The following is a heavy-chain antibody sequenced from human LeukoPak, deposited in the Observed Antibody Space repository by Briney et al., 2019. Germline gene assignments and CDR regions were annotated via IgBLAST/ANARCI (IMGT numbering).Heavy chain of an antibody. CDR1: GGSVSSGSYY. V-gene: IGHV4-61*01. J-gene: IGHJ6*04. CDR3: ARENMWRHYYYGMDV. D-gene: IGHD2/OR15-2a*01. CDR2: IYYSGST. Sequence: PSETLSLTCTVSGGSVSSGSYYWSWIRQPPGKGLEWIGYIYYSGSTNYNPSLKSRVTISVDTSKNQFSLKLSSVTAADTAVYYCARENMWRHYYYGMDVWGKGTTVTVSS.